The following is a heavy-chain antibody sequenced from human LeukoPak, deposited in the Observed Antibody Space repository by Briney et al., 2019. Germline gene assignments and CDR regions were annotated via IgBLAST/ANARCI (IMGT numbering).Heavy chain of an antibody. V-gene: IGHV4-4*07. CDR1: GGSISGFY. CDR2: IYPSGGT. J-gene: IGHJ4*02. D-gene: IGHD2-21*01. Sequence: SETLSLTCTVSGGSISGFYWSWIRQPAGKGLEWIGRIYPSGGTNYNPSLESRVTMSTDTSKNQFSLKLRSVTAADTAVYYCAREYGDLDYWGQGTLVTVSS. CDR3: AREYGDLDY.